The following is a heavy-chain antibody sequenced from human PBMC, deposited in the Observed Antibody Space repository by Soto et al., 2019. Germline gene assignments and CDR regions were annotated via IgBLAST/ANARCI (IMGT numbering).Heavy chain of an antibody. CDR3: AKSKGPDYYYGMDV. V-gene: IGHV3-30*04. CDR1: GFTFSTYI. J-gene: IGHJ6*02. CDR2: ISNDGTDK. Sequence: PGGSLRLSCAASGFTFSTYIMYWVRQAPGKGLEWVSLISNDGTDKYYADSVKGRFTISRDNFKNTLYLQMNSLRAEDTAVYYCAKSKGPDYYYGMDVWGQGTTVTVYS.